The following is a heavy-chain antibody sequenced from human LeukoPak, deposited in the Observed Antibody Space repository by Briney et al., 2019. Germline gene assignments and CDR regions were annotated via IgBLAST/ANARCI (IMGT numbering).Heavy chain of an antibody. CDR2: IIPIFGTA. Sequence: ASVKVSCKASGGTFSSYAISWVRQAPGQGLEWMGGIIPIFGTANYAQKFPGRVTITADESTSTAYMELSSLRSEDTAVYYCARVDTAIQIWFDPWGQGTLVTVSS. CDR1: GGTFSSYA. J-gene: IGHJ5*02. CDR3: ARVDTAIQIWFDP. D-gene: IGHD5-18*01. V-gene: IGHV1-69*13.